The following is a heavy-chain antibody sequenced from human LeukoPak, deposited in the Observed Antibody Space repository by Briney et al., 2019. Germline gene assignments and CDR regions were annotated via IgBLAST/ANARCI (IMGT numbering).Heavy chain of an antibody. D-gene: IGHD4-17*01. CDR2: TPSDGSYT. V-gene: IGHV3-30*18. CDR1: GFTFRSYG. J-gene: IGHJ3*02. Sequence: PGRSLRLSCAASGFTFRSYGMHWVRQAPGKGLEWVALTPSDGSYTYYADSVKGRFTISRDNSKNTLSLQMNSVRPDDTAVYYCAKVRYGDYGPFDNWGQGTMVTVSS. CDR3: AKVRYGDYGPFDN.